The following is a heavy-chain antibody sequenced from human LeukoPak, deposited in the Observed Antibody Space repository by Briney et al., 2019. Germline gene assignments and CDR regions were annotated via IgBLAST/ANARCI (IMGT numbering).Heavy chain of an antibody. Sequence: SETLSPTCTVSGGSISSYYWSWIRQPPGKGLEWIGYIYYSGSTNYNPSLKSRVTISVDTSKNQFSPKLSSVTAADTAVYYCARSNGDYGPFDYWGQGTLVTVSS. CDR2: IYYSGST. V-gene: IGHV4-59*01. D-gene: IGHD4-17*01. CDR3: ARSNGDYGPFDY. J-gene: IGHJ4*02. CDR1: GGSISSYY.